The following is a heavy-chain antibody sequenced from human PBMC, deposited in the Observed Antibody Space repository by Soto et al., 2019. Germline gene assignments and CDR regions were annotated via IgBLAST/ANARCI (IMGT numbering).Heavy chain of an antibody. V-gene: IGHV4-4*07. CDR2: VYTSGSS. D-gene: IGHD3-22*01. Sequence: SETLSLTCTVSGGSISSFYCSWIRQPAGKGLEWIGRVYTSGSSNYNPSLKSRVSMSLDTSKNQFSLRLNSVTAADTAVYYCATAPETFSPAGYYVNWFDPWGHGTLVTVSS. J-gene: IGHJ5*02. CDR3: ATAPETFSPAGYYVNWFDP. CDR1: GGSISSFY.